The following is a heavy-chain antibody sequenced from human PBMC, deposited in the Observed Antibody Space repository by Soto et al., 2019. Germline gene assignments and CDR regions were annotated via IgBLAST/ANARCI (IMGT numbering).Heavy chain of an antibody. V-gene: IGHV3-74*01. CDR3: ARKGEVTGLKY. Sequence: EVQLVESGGGLVQPGGSLRVSCAASGFIFNDYWLHWVRQAPGKGLEWLSSINPDGSCTDYADSVKGRFSVSRDNAKNTLYLQMNSLRAEDTAVYYCARKGEVTGLKYWGQGTLVTVSS. CDR1: GFIFNDYW. CDR2: INPDGSCT. D-gene: IGHD1-20*01. J-gene: IGHJ4*02.